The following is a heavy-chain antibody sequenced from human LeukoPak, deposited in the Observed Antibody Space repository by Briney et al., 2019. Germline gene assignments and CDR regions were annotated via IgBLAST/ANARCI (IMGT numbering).Heavy chain of an antibody. Sequence: ASVKVSCKASGYTFTGYYMHWVRQAPGQGLEWMGWISAYNGNTNYAQKLQGRVTMTTDTSTSTAYMELRSLRSDDTAVYYCARVPYYYDSSGYYDYWGQGTLVTVSS. V-gene: IGHV1-18*04. CDR3: ARVPYYYDSSGYYDY. CDR2: ISAYNGNT. D-gene: IGHD3-22*01. J-gene: IGHJ4*02. CDR1: GYTFTGYY.